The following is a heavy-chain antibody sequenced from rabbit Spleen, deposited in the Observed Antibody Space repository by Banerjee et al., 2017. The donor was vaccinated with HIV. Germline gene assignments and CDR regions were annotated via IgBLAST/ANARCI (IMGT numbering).Heavy chain of an antibody. Sequence: QEQLVESGGGLVQPEGSLTLTCTVSGFSFSSNWICWVRQAPGKGLEWIACIDTSNGDTDYANWPKGRFTISKTSSTTVTLQMTSLTVADTATYFCARDTGSSFSSYGMDLWGQGTLVTVS. V-gene: IGHV1S45*01. CDR1: GFSFSSNW. D-gene: IGHD8-1*01. CDR3: ARDTGSSFSSYGMDL. CDR2: IDTSNGDT. J-gene: IGHJ6*01.